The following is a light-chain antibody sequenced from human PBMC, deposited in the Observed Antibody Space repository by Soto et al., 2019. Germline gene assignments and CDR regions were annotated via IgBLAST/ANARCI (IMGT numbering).Light chain of an antibody. CDR1: QSISSH. J-gene: IGKJ2*01. CDR3: QQSYNTPYT. CDR2: AAS. V-gene: IGKV1-39*01. Sequence: DIQMTQSPSSLSASVGDRVTITCRASQSISSHLNWYQQKPGKAPNLLIYAASSLHSGVPSRFSGSGSGTDFTLTISSLQPGDFASYYCQQSYNTPYTFGQGTKLEI.